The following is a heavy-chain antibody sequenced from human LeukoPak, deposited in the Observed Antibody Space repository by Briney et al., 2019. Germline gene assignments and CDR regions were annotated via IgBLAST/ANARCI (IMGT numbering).Heavy chain of an antibody. CDR2: ISYDGSEK. CDR3: AKDRKSSGWYTTLGLDYYYGMDV. V-gene: IGHV3-30*04. CDR1: GFTFSNYA. D-gene: IGHD6-19*01. Sequence: GGSLRLSCAASGFTFSNYAMHWVRQAPGKGLEWVAVISYDGSEKYYADSVKGRFTISRDNSKNTLYLQMNSLRAEDTAVYYCAKDRKSSGWYTTLGLDYYYGMDVWGQGTTVTVSS. J-gene: IGHJ6*02.